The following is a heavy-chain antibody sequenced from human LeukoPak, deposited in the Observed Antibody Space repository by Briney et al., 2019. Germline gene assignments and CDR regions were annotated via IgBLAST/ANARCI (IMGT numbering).Heavy chain of an antibody. CDR2: INHSGST. CDR1: GGSFSGYY. Sequence: NPSETLSLTCAVYGGSFSGYYWSWIRQPPGKGLEWIGEINHSGSTNYNPSLKSRVTISVDTSKNQLSLKLSSVTAADTAVYYCAVEDYYDSSGYYYVDYWGQGTLVTVSS. V-gene: IGHV4-34*01. CDR3: AVEDYYDSSGYYYVDY. D-gene: IGHD3-22*01. J-gene: IGHJ4*02.